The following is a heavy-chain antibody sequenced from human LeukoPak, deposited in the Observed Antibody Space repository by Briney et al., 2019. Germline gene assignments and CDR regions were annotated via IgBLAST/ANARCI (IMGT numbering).Heavy chain of an antibody. CDR1: GDTVSSNSAA. CDR2: TYYRSKWYN. D-gene: IGHD6-13*01. V-gene: IGHV6-1*01. Sequence: SQTLSLTCAISGDTVSSNSAAWNWIRQSPSRGLEWLGRTYYRSKWYNDYAVFVKSRITINPDTSKNQFSLQLSSVTPEDTAMYYCARDRSRSWYFDSWAQGTLVTVSS. J-gene: IGHJ4*02. CDR3: ARDRSRSWYFDS.